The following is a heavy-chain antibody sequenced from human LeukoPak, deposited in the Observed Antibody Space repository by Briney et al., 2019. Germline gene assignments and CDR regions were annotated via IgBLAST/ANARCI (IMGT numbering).Heavy chain of an antibody. D-gene: IGHD3-22*01. J-gene: IGHJ4*02. V-gene: IGHV1-46*01. CDR2: ISPSGGST. CDR3: ARDRYYYDI. Sequence: ASVKVSCKAFGYTFTSNYMHWVRQAPGQGPEWMGVISPSGGSTTYAQKLQGRVTMTTDTSTSTAYMELRSLRSDDTAVYYCARDRYYYDIWGQGTLVTVSS. CDR1: GYTFTSNY.